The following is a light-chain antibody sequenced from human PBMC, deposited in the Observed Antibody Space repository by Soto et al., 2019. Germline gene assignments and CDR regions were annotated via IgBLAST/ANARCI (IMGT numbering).Light chain of an antibody. J-gene: IGKJ3*01. V-gene: IGKV1-39*01. Sequence: IQMTQSPSSITPSXGGTIPITCRSFQTPRTFLNWYQQKPGKAPKLLIYATSTLQSGVPSRFSGRDSGADFTLTINNLQPEDFATYYCQQPPYTFGPGTKVDIK. CDR3: QQPPYT. CDR2: ATS. CDR1: QTPRTF.